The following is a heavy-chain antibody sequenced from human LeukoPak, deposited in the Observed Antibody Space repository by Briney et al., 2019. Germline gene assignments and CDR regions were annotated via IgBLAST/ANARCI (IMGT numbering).Heavy chain of an antibody. CDR3: AKVYDILPGYFDY. Sequence: GGSLRLSCAASGFTFSSYTMNWVRQAPGKGLEWVSAISGSGGSTYYADSVKGRFTISRDNSKNTLYLQMNSLRAEDTAVYYCAKVYDILPGYFDYWGQGTLVTVSS. CDR2: ISGSGGST. CDR1: GFTFSSYT. J-gene: IGHJ4*02. V-gene: IGHV3-23*01. D-gene: IGHD3-9*01.